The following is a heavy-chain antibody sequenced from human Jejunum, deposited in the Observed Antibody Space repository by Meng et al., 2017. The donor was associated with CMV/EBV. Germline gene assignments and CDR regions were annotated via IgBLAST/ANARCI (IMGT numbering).Heavy chain of an antibody. CDR2: VSHSGSI. V-gene: IGHV4-61*08. Sequence: GSVHGGGSLWTWVRQSPGKGLEWIWYVSHSGSINYNPSLEGRGILSIDTSKSQFSLKLSSVTAADTAVYYCTREIVRDYTRDGMDVWGQGTTVTVSS. CDR3: TREIVRDYTRDGMDV. CDR1: GSVHGGGSL. D-gene: IGHD4-11*01. J-gene: IGHJ6*02.